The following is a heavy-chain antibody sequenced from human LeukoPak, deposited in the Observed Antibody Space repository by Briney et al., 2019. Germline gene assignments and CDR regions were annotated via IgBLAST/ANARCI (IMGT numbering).Heavy chain of an antibody. CDR1: GGSISSYY. Sequence: SETLSLTCTVSGGSISSYYWSWIRQPPGKGLEWIGYIYYSGSTNYNPSLKSRVTISVDTSKNQFSLKLSSVTAADTAVYYCARGPRSWQPYYYYMDVWGKGTTVTVSS. CDR3: ARGPRSWQPYYYYMDV. J-gene: IGHJ6*03. D-gene: IGHD6-13*01. V-gene: IGHV4-59*12. CDR2: IYYSGST.